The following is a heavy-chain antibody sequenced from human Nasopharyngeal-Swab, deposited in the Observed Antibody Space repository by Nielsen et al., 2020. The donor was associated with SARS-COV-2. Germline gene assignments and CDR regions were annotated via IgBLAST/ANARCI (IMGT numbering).Heavy chain of an antibody. J-gene: IGHJ5*02. Sequence: SETLSLTCAVYGGSFSGYYWSWIRQPPGKGLEWIGEINHGGSTNYNPSLMSRVTISVDTSKNQFSLKLSSVTDADTAVYYCARGFDPWGQGTLVPVSS. V-gene: IGHV4-34*01. CDR3: ARGFDP. CDR2: INHGGST. CDR1: GGSFSGYY.